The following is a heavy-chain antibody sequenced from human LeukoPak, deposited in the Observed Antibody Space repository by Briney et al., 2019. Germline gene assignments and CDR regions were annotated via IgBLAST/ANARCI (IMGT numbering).Heavy chain of an antibody. D-gene: IGHD3-10*01. Sequence: SETLSLTCGVYGGSFSGYYWSWIRQPPGKGLEWIGEINHSRSTNYNPSLKSRVTISVDTSKNQFSLKLSSVTAADTAVYYCARETYYYGSGSYYGPFHDAFDIWGQGTMVTVSS. J-gene: IGHJ3*02. CDR1: GGSFSGYY. V-gene: IGHV4-34*01. CDR3: ARETYYYGSGSYYGPFHDAFDI. CDR2: INHSRST.